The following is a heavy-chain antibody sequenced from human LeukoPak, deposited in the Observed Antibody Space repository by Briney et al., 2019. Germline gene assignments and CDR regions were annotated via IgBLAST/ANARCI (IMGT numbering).Heavy chain of an antibody. CDR3: ARVGQLERDYYYYSYMDV. CDR1: GGSISSSNW. J-gene: IGHJ6*03. V-gene: IGHV4-4*02. CDR2: IYHSGST. Sequence: PSGTLSLTCAVSGGSISSSNWWSWVRQPPGKGLEWIGEIYHSGSTNYNPSLKSRVTISVDKSKNQFSLRLFSVTAADTAVYYCARVGQLERDYYYYSYMDVWGKGTTVTVSS. D-gene: IGHD1-1*01.